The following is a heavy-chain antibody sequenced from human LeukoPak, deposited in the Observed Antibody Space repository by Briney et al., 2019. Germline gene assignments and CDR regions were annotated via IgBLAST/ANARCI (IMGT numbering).Heavy chain of an antibody. V-gene: IGHV4-61*02. CDR1: GGSITNLDYY. CDR2: IYTSGGT. Sequence: SETLSLTCTVSGGSITNLDYYWTWIRQPAGKRLEWIGRIYTSGGTNYNPSLKSRVTMSVDRSKNEISLHLASLTAADTALYYCAGRGSSSGSFDIWGPGTFVTVSS. J-gene: IGHJ3*02. CDR3: AGRGSSSGSFDI. D-gene: IGHD3-10*01.